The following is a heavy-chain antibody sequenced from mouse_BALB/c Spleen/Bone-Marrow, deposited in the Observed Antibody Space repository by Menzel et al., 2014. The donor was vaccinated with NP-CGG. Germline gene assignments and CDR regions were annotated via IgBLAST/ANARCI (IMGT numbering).Heavy chain of an antibody. CDR2: IDPANGNT. CDR3: AVYYYGSSLFAY. Sequence: VQLQQSGAELVKPGASVKLSCTASGFNIKDTYMHWVKQRPEQGLEWIGRIDPANGNTKYDPKFQGKATITADTSSNTAYLQLSSLTSEDTAVYYCAVYYYGSSLFAYWGQGTLVTGAA. CDR1: GFNIKDTY. V-gene: IGHV14-3*02. D-gene: IGHD1-1*01. J-gene: IGHJ3*01.